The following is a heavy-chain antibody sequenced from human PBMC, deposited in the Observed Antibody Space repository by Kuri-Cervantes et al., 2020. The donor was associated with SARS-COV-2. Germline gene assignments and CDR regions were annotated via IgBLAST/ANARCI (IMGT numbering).Heavy chain of an antibody. CDR3: TSLQRIPLFDI. V-gene: IGHV3-72*01. J-gene: IGHJ3*02. CDR2: IRNKDGKYST. Sequence: GGSLRLSCAASGFTFSDHYMDWVLQAPGRGLEWVVRIRNKDGKYSTEYAASVRGRFTISRDDSKKSLYLQMNSLQTEDTAVYYCTSLQRIPLFDIWGQGTVVTVSS. CDR1: GFTFSDHY. D-gene: IGHD2-21*01.